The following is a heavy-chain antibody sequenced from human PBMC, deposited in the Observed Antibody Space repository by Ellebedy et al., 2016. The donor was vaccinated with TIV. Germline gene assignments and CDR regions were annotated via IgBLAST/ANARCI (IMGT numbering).Heavy chain of an antibody. CDR2: IYHSGNS. J-gene: IGHJ4*02. CDR1: GGAISNYY. CDR3: SRLRVAEAQPDS. Sequence: MPSETLSLTCTASGGAISNYYWSWIRQPPGKGLEWLGYIYHSGNSNYNYSLKSRVTLSIDTSKNQFSLKLSSVTAADTAVYYCSRLRVAEAQPDSWGQGTLVTVSS. D-gene: IGHD3-3*01. V-gene: IGHV4-59*12.